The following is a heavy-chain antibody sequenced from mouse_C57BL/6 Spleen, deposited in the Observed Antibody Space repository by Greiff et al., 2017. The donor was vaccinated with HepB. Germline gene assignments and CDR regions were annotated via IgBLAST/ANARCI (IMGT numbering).Heavy chain of an antibody. CDR1: GYTFTDYN. CDR2: INPNNGGT. J-gene: IGHJ3*01. CDR3: ARIGYPFAY. D-gene: IGHD2-2*01. Sequence: EVQVVESGPELVKPGASVKIPCKASGYTFTDYNMDWVKQSHGKSLEWIGDINPNNGGTIYNQKFKGKATLTVDKSSSTAYMELRSLTSEDTAVYYCARIGYPFAYWGQGTLVTVSA. V-gene: IGHV1-18*01.